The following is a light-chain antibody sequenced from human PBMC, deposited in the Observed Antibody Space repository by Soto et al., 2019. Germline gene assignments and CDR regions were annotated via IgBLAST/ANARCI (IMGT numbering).Light chain of an antibody. CDR3: LQHYSYSWT. J-gene: IGKJ1*01. CDR1: QHIGID. V-gene: IGKV1-17*01. Sequence: IQMTQSPSSLSASVGARVTITCRASQHIGIDLGWYQQKPGKAPQSLVEHTSHLQSGVRSRFSGRGSGTEFTLTINSLQPEDVATYYCLQHYSYSWTFGQGTKVEIK. CDR2: HTS.